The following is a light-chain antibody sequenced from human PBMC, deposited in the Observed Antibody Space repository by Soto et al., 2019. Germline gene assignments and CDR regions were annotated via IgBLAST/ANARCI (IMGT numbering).Light chain of an antibody. CDR3: HQYGSSPLYT. CDR1: QSVSSSY. CDR2: GAS. Sequence: EIVLTQSPGTLSLSPGERATLSCRASQSVSSSYLAWYQQKPGQAPRLLIYGASSRATGIPDRFSGSGSGTDFTLTISRLAPEDCAVYYCHQYGSSPLYTFGQGTKLEIK. J-gene: IGKJ2*01. V-gene: IGKV3-20*01.